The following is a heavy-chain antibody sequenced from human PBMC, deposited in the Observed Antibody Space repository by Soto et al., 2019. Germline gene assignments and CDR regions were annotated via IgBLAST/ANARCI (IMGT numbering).Heavy chain of an antibody. Sequence: GGSLRLSSAASGFTFSSYSMNWVRQAPGKGLXGVXSIXXSXXXXXYXXSVKGRFTISRDNAKNSLYLQMNSLRAEDTAVYYCARGGYSYGYSDYWGQGTLVTASS. CDR2: IXXSXXXX. J-gene: IGHJ4*02. CDR1: GFTFSSYS. D-gene: IGHD5-18*01. CDR3: ARGGYSYGYSDY. V-gene: IGHV3-21*01.